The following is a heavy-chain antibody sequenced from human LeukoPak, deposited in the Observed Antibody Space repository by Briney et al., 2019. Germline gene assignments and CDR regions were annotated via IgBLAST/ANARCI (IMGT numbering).Heavy chain of an antibody. Sequence: SETLSLTCSVSGYSISNAYYWGWIRQPPGKGLEWIGEINHSGSTNYNPSLKSRVTISVDTSKNQFSLQLSSVTAADTAMYYCAKTHSHFPPYFDYWGQGTLVIVSS. V-gene: IGHV4-38-2*02. CDR1: GYSISNAYY. CDR3: AKTHSHFPPYFDY. J-gene: IGHJ4*02. D-gene: IGHD4-11*01. CDR2: INHSGST.